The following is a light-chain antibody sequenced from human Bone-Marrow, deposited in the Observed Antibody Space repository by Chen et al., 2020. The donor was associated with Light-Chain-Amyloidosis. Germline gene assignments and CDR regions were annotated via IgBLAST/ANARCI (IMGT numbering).Light chain of an antibody. CDR1: QSIANF. CDR3: QQSYGMPRS. V-gene: IGKV1-39*01. CDR2: DAS. J-gene: IGKJ4*01. Sequence: DIQMTQSPSSLSASVGDRVTITCRASQSIANFLNWYQQKPGKAPNLLIYDASSLQSGVPSRFRGSGSGTDFTRTINTLQPEDSATYFCQQSYGMPRSFGGGTKVEIK.